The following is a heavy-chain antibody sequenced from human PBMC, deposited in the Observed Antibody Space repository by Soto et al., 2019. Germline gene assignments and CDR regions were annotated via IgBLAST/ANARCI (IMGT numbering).Heavy chain of an antibody. CDR3: ASVTFVGVVLAH. V-gene: IGHV4-59*01. D-gene: IGHD3-16*01. J-gene: IGHJ4*02. CDR1: ADSFSKYY. CDR2: IYFNGNT. Sequence: SETLSLTCSVSADSFSKYYWTWIRQPPGEGLEWIGYIYFNGNTNYNPSLKGRVTISIDTSKKQFSLNLSSVTAADTAVYYCASVTFVGVVLAHWGQGTLVTVSS.